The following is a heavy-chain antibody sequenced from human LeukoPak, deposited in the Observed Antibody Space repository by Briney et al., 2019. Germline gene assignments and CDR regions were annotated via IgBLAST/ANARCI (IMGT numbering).Heavy chain of an antibody. V-gene: IGHV4-39*01. CDR3: ARVGYDFWSGYLSY. Sequence: SETLSLTCTVSGGSISSSTYYWGWIRQPPGKGLEWIGNIYYTGSTYYNPSLKSRVTISVDTSKNQFSLNLSSVTAADTAVYYCARVGYDFWSGYLSYWGQGTLVTVSS. CDR1: GGSISSSTYY. CDR2: IYYTGST. D-gene: IGHD3-3*01. J-gene: IGHJ4*02.